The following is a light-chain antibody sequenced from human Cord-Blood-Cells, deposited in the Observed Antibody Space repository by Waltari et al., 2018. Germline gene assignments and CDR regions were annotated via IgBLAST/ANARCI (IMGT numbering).Light chain of an antibody. Sequence: SYVLTQPPSVSVAPGKTARITRGGNNIGSKSVHWYQQKPGQAPVLVIYYDSDRPSGIPERVSGSNAGNTATLTISRVEAGDEADYYCQVWDSSSDHVVFGGGTKLTVL. CDR2: YDS. CDR1: NIGSKS. V-gene: IGLV3-21*04. J-gene: IGLJ2*01. CDR3: QVWDSSSDHVV.